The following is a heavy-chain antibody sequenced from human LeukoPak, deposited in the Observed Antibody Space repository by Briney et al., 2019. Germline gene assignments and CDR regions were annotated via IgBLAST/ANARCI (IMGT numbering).Heavy chain of an antibody. V-gene: IGHV3-30-3*01. CDR1: GFTFGSYA. Sequence: GGSLRLSCAASGFTFGSYAMHWVRQAPGKGLEWVAVISYDGSNKYYADSVKGRFTISRDNSKNMLYLQMSSLRAEDTAVYYCARDFGGIAAAGTVGAFDIWGQGTMVTVSS. J-gene: IGHJ3*02. D-gene: IGHD6-13*01. CDR3: ARDFGGIAAAGTVGAFDI. CDR2: ISYDGSNK.